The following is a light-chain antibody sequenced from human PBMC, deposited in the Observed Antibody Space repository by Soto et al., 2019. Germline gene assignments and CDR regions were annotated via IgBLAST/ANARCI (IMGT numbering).Light chain of an antibody. CDR3: QQYKSYSSWT. J-gene: IGKJ1*01. Sequence: ETVLTQSPATLSLSPGERATLSCRASQSISSYLAWYQQKPGQAPKLLIYGASSRATGIPDRFSGSGSGTDFTLTISSLQPDDFATYYCQQYKSYSSWTFGQGTRCIS. V-gene: IGKV3-11*01. CDR2: GAS. CDR1: QSISSY.